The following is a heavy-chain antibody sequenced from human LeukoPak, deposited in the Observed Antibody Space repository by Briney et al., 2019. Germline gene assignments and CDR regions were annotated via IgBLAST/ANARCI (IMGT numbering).Heavy chain of an antibody. CDR3: ARDRDYVWGSYRHTPDY. Sequence: ASVKVSCKTSGYTFTSYGITWVGQAPGQGLEWMGWISAYNGDTDYAQRLQGRVTMTTDTSTSTAYMELRSLRSDDTAVYYCARDRDYVWGSYRHTPDYWGQGTLVTVSS. CDR2: ISAYNGDT. D-gene: IGHD3-16*02. J-gene: IGHJ4*02. V-gene: IGHV1-18*01. CDR1: GYTFTSYG.